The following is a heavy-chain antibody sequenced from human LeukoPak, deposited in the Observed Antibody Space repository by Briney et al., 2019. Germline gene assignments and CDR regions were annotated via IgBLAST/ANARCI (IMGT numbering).Heavy chain of an antibody. J-gene: IGHJ6*03. Sequence: GESLKISCKGSGYSFTSYWIGWVRQMPGKGLEWMGIIYPGDSDTRYSPSFQGQVTISADKSISTAYLQWSSLKASDTAMYYCARRCSGYVGGYYYYYMDVWGKGTTVTVSS. D-gene: IGHD5-12*01. CDR2: IYPGDSDT. CDR3: ARRCSGYVGGYYYYYMDV. V-gene: IGHV5-51*01. CDR1: GYSFTSYW.